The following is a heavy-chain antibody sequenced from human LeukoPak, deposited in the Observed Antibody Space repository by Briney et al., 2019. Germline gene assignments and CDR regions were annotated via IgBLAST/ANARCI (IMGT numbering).Heavy chain of an antibody. CDR2: INPNINGT. V-gene: IGHV1-2*02. D-gene: IGHD6-25*01. CDR3: ARERTPGSGYGVDY. J-gene: IGHJ4*02. CDR1: GYTFTGYY. Sequence: ASVKVSCKASGYTFTGYYIHWVRQAPGQGLEWMGWINPNINGTNYAQKFQGRVTMTGDRSISTAYMELSRLRSDDTAVYYCARERTPGSGYGVDYWGQGTLVTVSS.